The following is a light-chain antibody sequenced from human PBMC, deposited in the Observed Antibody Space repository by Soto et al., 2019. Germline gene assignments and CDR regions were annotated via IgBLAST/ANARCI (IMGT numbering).Light chain of an antibody. J-gene: IGKJ5*01. Sequence: EIVMTQSPATLSVSPGERATLSCRASQSVGTNLAWYQQKPGQVPRLLIYGASTRATGIPARFSGSGSGTEFTLTISSLQSEDFAVYYCQQYNNWPPRITFGQGTRLEIK. V-gene: IGKV3-15*01. CDR1: QSVGTN. CDR2: GAS. CDR3: QQYNNWPPRIT.